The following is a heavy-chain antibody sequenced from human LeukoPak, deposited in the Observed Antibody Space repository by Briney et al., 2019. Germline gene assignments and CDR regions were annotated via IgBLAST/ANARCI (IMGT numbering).Heavy chain of an antibody. CDR2: INWNGGST. D-gene: IGHD3-3*01. V-gene: IGHV3-20*04. J-gene: IGHJ4*02. Sequence: GGSLRLSCAASGFTFDDYGMSWVRQAPGKGLEWVSGINWNGGSTGYADSVKGRFTISRDNAKNSLYLQMNSLRAEDTAVYYCARETFYDFWSGYSDYWGQGTLVTVSS. CDR1: GFTFDDYG. CDR3: ARETFYDFWSGYSDY.